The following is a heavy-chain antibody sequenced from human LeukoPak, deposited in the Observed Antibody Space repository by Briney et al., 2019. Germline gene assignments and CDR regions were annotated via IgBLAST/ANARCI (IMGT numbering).Heavy chain of an antibody. Sequence: PSETLSLTCTASGGSISSYYWTWIRQPAGKGLEWIGRIYSSGSTNYNPSLKSRVTMSVDTSKNQFSLKLSSVTAADTAVYYCVRGLRSHPHYYFDYWGQGTLVTVSS. J-gene: IGHJ4*02. V-gene: IGHV4-4*07. D-gene: IGHD1-26*01. CDR1: GGSISSYY. CDR2: IYSSGST. CDR3: VRGLRSHPHYYFDY.